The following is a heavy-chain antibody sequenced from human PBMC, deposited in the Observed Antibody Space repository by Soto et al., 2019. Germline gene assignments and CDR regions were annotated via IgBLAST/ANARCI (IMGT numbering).Heavy chain of an antibody. D-gene: IGHD2-15*01. CDR3: ARVASGRAAGDAFDI. V-gene: IGHV3-53*04. CDR1: GFTVSSNY. Sequence: GGSLRLSCAASGFTVSSNYMSWVRQAPGKGLEWVSVIYSGGSTYYEDSVKGRFTISRHNSKNTLYLQMNSLRAEDTAVYYCARVASGRAAGDAFDIWGQGTMVTVSS. J-gene: IGHJ3*02. CDR2: IYSGGST.